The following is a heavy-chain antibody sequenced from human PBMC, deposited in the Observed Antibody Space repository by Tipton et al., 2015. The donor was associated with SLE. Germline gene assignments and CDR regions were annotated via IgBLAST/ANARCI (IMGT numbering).Heavy chain of an antibody. V-gene: IGHV4-61*01. CDR1: GYSISSGYY. D-gene: IGHD6-13*01. J-gene: IGHJ3*02. CDR2: IYYSGST. CDR3: ARVVIAAAQDI. Sequence: TLSLTCTVSGYSISSGYYWGWIRQPPGKGLEWIGYIYYSGSTNYNPSLKSRVTISVDTSKNQFSLKLSSVTAADTAVYYCARVVIAAAQDIWGQGTMVTVSS.